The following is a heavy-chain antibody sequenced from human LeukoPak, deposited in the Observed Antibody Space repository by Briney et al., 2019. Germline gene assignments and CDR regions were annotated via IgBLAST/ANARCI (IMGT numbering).Heavy chain of an antibody. J-gene: IGHJ4*02. CDR1: GFTFDDYG. V-gene: IGHV3-20*04. CDR2: INWNGGST. D-gene: IGHD2-8*01. CDR3: AGAGPGYCTNGVCYFDY. Sequence: TGGSLRLSCAASGFTFDDYGMSWVRQAPGKGLEWVSGINWNGGSTGYADSVKGRFTISRDNAKNSLYLQMNSLRAEDTALYYCAGAGPGYCTNGVCYFDYWGQGTLVTVSS.